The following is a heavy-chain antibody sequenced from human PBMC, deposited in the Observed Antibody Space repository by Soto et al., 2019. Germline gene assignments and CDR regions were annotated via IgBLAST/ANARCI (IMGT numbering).Heavy chain of an antibody. D-gene: IGHD6-13*01. V-gene: IGHV5-51*01. CDR3: ASAGSSWSYYMDV. Sequence: GESLKISCKGSGYSFTSYWIGWVRQMPGKGLEWMGIIYPGDSDTRYSPSFQGQVTISADKSISTAYLPWSSLKASDTAMYYCASAGSSWSYYMDVWGKGTTVTVSS. CDR1: GYSFTSYW. J-gene: IGHJ6*03. CDR2: IYPGDSDT.